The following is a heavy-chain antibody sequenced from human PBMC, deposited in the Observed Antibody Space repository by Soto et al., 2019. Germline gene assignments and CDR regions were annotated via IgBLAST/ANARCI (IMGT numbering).Heavy chain of an antibody. Sequence: RLQQSGPGLLKPSQTLSLTCAVSGDSVSSSDAAWNWIRQSPSRGLEWLGRTYYRSKWYNDYAVSVKSRITITPDTSNNQFSLQLNSVTPEDTAVYYCARGAYNSVWSWGQGTLVTVSS. CDR3: ARGAYNSVWS. V-gene: IGHV6-1*01. CDR2: TYYRSKWYN. D-gene: IGHD6-19*01. J-gene: IGHJ4*02. CDR1: GDSVSSSDAA.